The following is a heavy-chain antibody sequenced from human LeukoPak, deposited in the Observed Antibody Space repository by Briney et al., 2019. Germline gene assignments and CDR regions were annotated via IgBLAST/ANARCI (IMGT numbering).Heavy chain of an antibody. CDR3: AAAGTGEYFQH. CDR2: LSGSGGST. CDR1: GFTFSGYA. Sequence: GGSLRLSCANSGFTFSGYAMSWVRQAPGKGLEWVSGLSGSGGSTFYADSVKGRFAISRDNSKNTLYLQMNSLRAEDTAVYYCAAAGTGEYFQHWGQGTLVTVSS. D-gene: IGHD6-13*01. J-gene: IGHJ1*01. V-gene: IGHV3-23*01.